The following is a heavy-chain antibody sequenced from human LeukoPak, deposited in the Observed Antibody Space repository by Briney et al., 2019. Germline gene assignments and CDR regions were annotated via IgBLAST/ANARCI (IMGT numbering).Heavy chain of an antibody. V-gene: IGHV3-21*01. Sequence: KPGGSLRLSCAASGVTFSSYSMNCVRLAPGKGLEWVSSISSSSSYIYYADSVKGRFTISRDNAKNSLYLQMNSLRAEDTAVYYCARSNNGGWGFCDYWGQGSLVTVSS. CDR2: ISSSSSYI. CDR3: ARSNNGGWGFCDY. CDR1: GVTFSSYS. D-gene: IGHD3-16*01. J-gene: IGHJ4*02.